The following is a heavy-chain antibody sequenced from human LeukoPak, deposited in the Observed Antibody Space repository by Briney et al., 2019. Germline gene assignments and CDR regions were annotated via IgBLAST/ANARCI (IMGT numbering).Heavy chain of an antibody. CDR2: IIPIFGTA. D-gene: IGHD4-17*01. J-gene: IGHJ4*02. V-gene: IGHV1-69*05. CDR3: ARAGTGMTTVTNFDY. CDR1: GGTFSSYA. Sequence: SVKVSCKASGGTFSSYAISWVRQAPGQGLEWMGGIIPIFGTANYAQKFQGRVTITTDESTSTAYMELSSLRSEDTAVYYCARAGTGMTTVTNFDYWGQGTLATVSS.